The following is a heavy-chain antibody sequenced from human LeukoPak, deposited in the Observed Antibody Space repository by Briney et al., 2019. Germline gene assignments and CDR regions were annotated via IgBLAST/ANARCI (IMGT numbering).Heavy chain of an antibody. Sequence: ASVKVSCKASGYTFTGYYMHWVRQAPGQGLEWMGWINPNSGGTNYAQKFQGRVTMTRDTSISTAYMELSRLRSDDTAVYYCARVETGPAHYDFWSGYYTTREPARYYFDYWGQGTLVTVSS. J-gene: IGHJ4*02. V-gene: IGHV1-2*02. D-gene: IGHD3-3*01. CDR3: ARVETGPAHYDFWSGYYTTREPARYYFDY. CDR2: INPNSGGT. CDR1: GYTFTGYY.